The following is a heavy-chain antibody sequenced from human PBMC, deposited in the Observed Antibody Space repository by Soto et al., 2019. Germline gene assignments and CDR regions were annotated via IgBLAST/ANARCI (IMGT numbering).Heavy chain of an antibody. V-gene: IGHV5-51*01. CDR2: IYPGDSDT. CDR3: ARQNYYDSSAFYCDY. CDR1: GYSFTSYW. Sequence: PGESLKISCQGTGYSFTSYWIAWVRQMPGKGLEWMGIIYPGDSDTRYSPSFQGQVTFSADKSISTAYLQWNSLKASDTAMYYCARQNYYDSSAFYCDYWGQGTLVTVSS. D-gene: IGHD3-22*01. J-gene: IGHJ4*02.